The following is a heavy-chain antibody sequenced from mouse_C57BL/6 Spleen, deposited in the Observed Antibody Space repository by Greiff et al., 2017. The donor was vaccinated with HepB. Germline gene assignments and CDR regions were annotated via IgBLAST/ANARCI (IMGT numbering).Heavy chain of an antibody. V-gene: IGHV1-69*01. CDR3: AGGYYYGSSYFDY. CDR2: IDPSDSYT. D-gene: IGHD1-1*01. J-gene: IGHJ2*01. Sequence: VQLQQPGAELVMPGASVKLSCKASGYTFTSYWMHWVKQRPGQGLEWIGEIDPSDSYTNYNQKFKGKSTLTVDKSSSTAYMQLSSLTSEDSAVYYCAGGYYYGSSYFDYWGQGTTLTVSS. CDR1: GYTFTSYW.